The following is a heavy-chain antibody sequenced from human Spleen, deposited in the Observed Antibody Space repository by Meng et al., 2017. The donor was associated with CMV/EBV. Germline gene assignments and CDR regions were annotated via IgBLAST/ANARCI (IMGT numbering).Heavy chain of an antibody. Sequence: GSLRLSCTVSGGAISGSRHFWGWIRQPPGKGLGWIGSIYYGGDTHYNPSLNNRVTISVDTSKNQFSLNLNSVTAADTALYFCARRGDYSTSKFYSMDVWGQGTTVTDSS. CDR2: IYYGGDT. D-gene: IGHD4-11*01. J-gene: IGHJ6*02. CDR1: GGAISGSRHF. V-gene: IGHV4-39*01. CDR3: ARRGDYSTSKFYSMDV.